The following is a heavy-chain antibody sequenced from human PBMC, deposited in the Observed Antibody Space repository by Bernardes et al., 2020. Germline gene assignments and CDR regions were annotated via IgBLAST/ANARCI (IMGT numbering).Heavy chain of an antibody. J-gene: IGHJ4*02. Sequence: ETLSLTCTVSGGSISSYYWSWIRQPPGKGLEWIGYIYYSGSTNYNPSLKSRVTISVDTSKNQFSLKLSSVTAADTAVYYCARDSTVTNGRGFDYWGQGTLVTVSS. CDR1: GGSISSYY. V-gene: IGHV4-59*01. CDR3: ARDSTVTNGRGFDY. D-gene: IGHD4-17*01. CDR2: IYYSGST.